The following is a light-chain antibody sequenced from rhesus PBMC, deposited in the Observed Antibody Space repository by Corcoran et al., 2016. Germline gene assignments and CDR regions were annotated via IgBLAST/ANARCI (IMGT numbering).Light chain of an antibody. CDR1: QSVTRW. Sequence: DIQMTQSPSSLSASLGDTVTITCRASQSVTRWLAWYQQRPGKGPTLLIYKASILQSGVPSRFSGLGSRTEFTLTSSSLQSEDFATYYCQQYNSSPWTCGQGTQV. CDR2: KAS. CDR3: QQYNSSPWT. J-gene: IGKJ1*01. V-gene: IGKV1-22*01.